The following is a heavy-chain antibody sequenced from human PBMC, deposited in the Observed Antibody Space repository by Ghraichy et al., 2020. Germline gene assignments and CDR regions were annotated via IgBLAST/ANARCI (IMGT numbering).Heavy chain of an antibody. D-gene: IGHD1-26*01. V-gene: IGHV3-23*01. CDR2: ISGSGGST. CDR1: GFTFSSYA. CDR3: AKDYKSSGSSSYLDY. Sequence: GGSLRLSCAASGFTFSSYAMSWFRQAPWKGLEWVSAISGSGGSTYYADSVKGRFTISRDNSKNTLYLQMNSLRAEDTAVYYCAKDYKSSGSSSYLDYWGQGTLVTVSS. J-gene: IGHJ4*02.